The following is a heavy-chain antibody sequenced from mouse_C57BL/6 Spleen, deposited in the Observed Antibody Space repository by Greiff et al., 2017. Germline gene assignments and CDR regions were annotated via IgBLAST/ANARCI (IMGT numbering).Heavy chain of an antibody. CDR3: AKVGSWYFDV. D-gene: IGHD1-3*01. CDR1: GFTFSDYY. Sequence: EVQVVESGGGLVQPGGSLKLSCAASGFTFSDYYMYWVRQTPEKRLEWVAYISNGGGSTYYPDTVKGRFTISRDNAKNTLYMQMSRLKSEDTAMYCCAKVGSWYFDVWGKGTTVTVSS. J-gene: IGHJ1*03. CDR2: ISNGGGST. V-gene: IGHV5-12*01.